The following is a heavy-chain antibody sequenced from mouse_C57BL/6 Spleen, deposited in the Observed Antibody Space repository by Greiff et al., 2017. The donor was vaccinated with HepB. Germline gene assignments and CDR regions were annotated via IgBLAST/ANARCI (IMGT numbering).Heavy chain of an antibody. CDR3: ARSHITTVFDY. CDR1: GYAFSSYW. J-gene: IGHJ2*01. D-gene: IGHD1-1*01. Sequence: VKLVESGAELVKPGASVKISCKASGYAFSSYWMNWVKQRPGKGLEWMGQIYPGDGDTNYNGKFKGKATLTADKSSSTSYMQLSSLHSEDSAVYFLARSHITTVFDYWGQGTTLSVSS. V-gene: IGHV1-80*01. CDR2: IYPGDGDT.